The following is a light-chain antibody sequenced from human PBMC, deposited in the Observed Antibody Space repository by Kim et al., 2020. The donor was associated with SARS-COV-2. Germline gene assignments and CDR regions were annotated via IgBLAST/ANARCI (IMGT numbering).Light chain of an antibody. CDR3: QQYSSSPAT. Sequence: ANRLVIYGESSRATGITDRLSGSGSGTDFTITINRLEHEDFAVYYCQQYSSSPATFGKETKVDIK. V-gene: IGKV3-20*01. J-gene: IGKJ1*01. CDR2: GES.